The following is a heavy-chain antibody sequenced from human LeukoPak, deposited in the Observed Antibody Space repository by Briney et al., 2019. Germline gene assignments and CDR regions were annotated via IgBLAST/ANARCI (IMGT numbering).Heavy chain of an antibody. Sequence: KPGGSLRLSCAASGFAFSSYNMKWVRLAPGKGLEWVSFISTTSTYIYYADSVKGRFTVSRDNSKNLLYLQMDSLRVEDTAVYYCARAGTCSSTSCDGGIEYWGQGTLVTVSS. CDR2: ISTTSTYI. CDR3: ARAGTCSSTSCDGGIEY. D-gene: IGHD2-2*01. V-gene: IGHV3-21*06. CDR1: GFAFSSYN. J-gene: IGHJ4*02.